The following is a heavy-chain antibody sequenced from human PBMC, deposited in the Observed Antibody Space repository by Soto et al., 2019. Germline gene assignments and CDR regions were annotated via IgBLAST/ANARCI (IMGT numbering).Heavy chain of an antibody. D-gene: IGHD3-10*01. CDR2: ISYDGSNK. Sequence: QVQLVESGGGVVQPGRSLRLSCAASGFTFSSYGMHWVRQAPGKGLEWVAVISYDGSNKYYADSVKGRFTIYRDNSKNTLYLQLTSLRAEDTAVYYCANDTLLWFGELLVNYGMDVWGQGTTVTVSS. V-gene: IGHV3-30*18. CDR3: ANDTLLWFGELLVNYGMDV. CDR1: GFTFSSYG. J-gene: IGHJ6*02.